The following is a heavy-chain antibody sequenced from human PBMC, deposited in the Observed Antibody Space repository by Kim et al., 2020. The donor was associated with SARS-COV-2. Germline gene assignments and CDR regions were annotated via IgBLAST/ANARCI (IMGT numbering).Heavy chain of an antibody. CDR3: ARDLGSDNWGGYYYYGMDV. J-gene: IGHJ6*02. D-gene: IGHD7-27*01. CDR1: GFTLSIYC. V-gene: IGHV3-21*01. Sequence: GGSLRLSCAASGFTLSIYCTNWVRHASGDGRAWVSSKIRWMRPLYYVHSVEGRSTISRDNAKNSLCLQMNSLRAEDTAVYYCARDLGSDNWGGYYYYGMDVWGQGTTGTVSS. CDR2: KIRWMRPL.